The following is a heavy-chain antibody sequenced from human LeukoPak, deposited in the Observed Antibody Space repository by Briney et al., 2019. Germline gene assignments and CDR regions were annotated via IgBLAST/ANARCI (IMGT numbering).Heavy chain of an antibody. V-gene: IGHV3-30*03. D-gene: IGHD5-18*01. CDR3: AGDGHTGMAVYHFDY. Sequence: GRSLRLSCAASGLSFSKYGMHWVRQAPGKGLEWVAVISHDGSNKYYADSVKGRFTISRDNSKNTLYLQMNSLRAEETAVYYCAGDGHTGMAVYHFDYWGQGALVTVSS. J-gene: IGHJ4*02. CDR1: GLSFSKYG. CDR2: ISHDGSNK.